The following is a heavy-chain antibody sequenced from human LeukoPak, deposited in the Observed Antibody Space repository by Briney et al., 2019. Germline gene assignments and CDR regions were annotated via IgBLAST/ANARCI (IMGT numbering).Heavy chain of an antibody. CDR3: ARDTGGGYSCYDC. J-gene: IGHJ4*02. D-gene: IGHD5-18*01. CDR1: GFTFSSYW. CDR2: IKQDGSEK. V-gene: IGHV3-7*01. Sequence: GGSLRLSCAASGFTFSSYWMTWIRQAPGKGLEWVANIKQDGSEKDYVDSVKGRFTISRDNTKNSLYLQMSSLRAEDTAVYYCARDTGGGYSCYDCWGQGTLVTVSS.